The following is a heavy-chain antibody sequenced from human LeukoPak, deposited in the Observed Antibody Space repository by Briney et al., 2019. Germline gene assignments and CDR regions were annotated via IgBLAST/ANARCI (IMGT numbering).Heavy chain of an antibody. CDR3: ARVAGPASDGDDFDY. CDR2: IIPFLVLG. CDR1: GGTLSSDA. V-gene: IGHV1-69*04. J-gene: IGHJ4*02. Sequence: ASVKVSSKASGGTLSSDAINWVRQAPGQGLEWMGRIIPFLVLGDYAQKFQGRVTITADKSTSTAYMELSSLTSEDTAVYYCARVAGPASDGDDFDYWGQGTLVTVSS. D-gene: IGHD5-24*01.